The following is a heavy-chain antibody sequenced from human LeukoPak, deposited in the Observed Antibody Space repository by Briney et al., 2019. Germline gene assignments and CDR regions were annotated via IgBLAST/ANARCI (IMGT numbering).Heavy chain of an antibody. CDR3: ARETAVAGIDY. V-gene: IGHV3-74*01. CDR2: INSDGSST. D-gene: IGHD6-19*01. CDR1: GFTFSSYS. J-gene: IGHJ4*02. Sequence: GGSLRLSCAASGFTFSSYSMNWVRQAPGKGLVWVSRINSDGSSTSYADSVKGRFTISRDNAKNTLYLQMNSLRAEDTAVYYCARETAVAGIDYWGQGTLVTVSS.